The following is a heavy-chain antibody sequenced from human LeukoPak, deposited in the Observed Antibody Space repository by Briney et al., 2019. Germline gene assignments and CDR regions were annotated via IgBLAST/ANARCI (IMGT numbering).Heavy chain of an antibody. J-gene: IGHJ6*03. V-gene: IGHV1-69*05. CDR1: GGTFRCYA. CDR3: ATHDYSNYVSAFTDMDV. Sequence: GASVKVSCKASGGTFRCYAISWVRQAPGQGLEWMGGIMPIFGTANYAQKFQGRVTITTDESTSTAYMELSSLRPEDTAVYYCATHDYSNYVSAFTDMDVWGKGTTVTVSS. CDR2: IMPIFGTA. D-gene: IGHD4-11*01.